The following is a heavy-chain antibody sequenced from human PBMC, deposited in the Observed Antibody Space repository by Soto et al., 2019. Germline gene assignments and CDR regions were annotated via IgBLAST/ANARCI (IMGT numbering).Heavy chain of an antibody. V-gene: IGHV4-59*01. CDR2: VYYSGST. CDR1: GGSISSYY. Sequence: PSETLSLTCTVSGGSISSYYWSWIRQPPGKGLELIGYVYYSGSTNYNPSLRSRVNISVDTSKNQLSLKMSSVTAADTAVYYCARAPGSWYFDSWGQGILVTVSS. D-gene: IGHD3-10*01. J-gene: IGHJ4*02. CDR3: ARAPGSWYFDS.